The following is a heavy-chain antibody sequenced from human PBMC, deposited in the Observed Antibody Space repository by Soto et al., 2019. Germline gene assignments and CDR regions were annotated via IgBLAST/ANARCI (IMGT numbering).Heavy chain of an antibody. CDR2: ISQDGAIA. J-gene: IGHJ4*02. V-gene: IGHV3-74*01. Sequence: VQLVESGGGLVQPGGSLRLSCAASGFAFGSYWMHWVRQAPGKGLVWVSRISQDGAIATQADSVKGRFTISGDNAKNTLLLQMNSLRADDTAVYYCLRDQRHWNEFADQWGQGTLVTVSS. CDR1: GFAFGSYW. D-gene: IGHD1-1*01. CDR3: LRDQRHWNEFADQ.